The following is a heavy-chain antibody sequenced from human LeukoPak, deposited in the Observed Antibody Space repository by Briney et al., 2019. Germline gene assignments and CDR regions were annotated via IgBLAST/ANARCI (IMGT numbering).Heavy chain of an antibody. CDR3: AKAATFYYGSDL. Sequence: GGSLRLSCAASGFTFRNYAMNWVRQAPGEGLEWVSAISGSDGNTYYADSVKGRFTISRDDSKNTLYLQMNRLRAEDTALYYCAKAATFYYGSDLWGRGILVAVSS. CDR1: GFTFRNYA. J-gene: IGHJ4*02. V-gene: IGHV3-23*01. D-gene: IGHD3-10*01. CDR2: ISGSDGNT.